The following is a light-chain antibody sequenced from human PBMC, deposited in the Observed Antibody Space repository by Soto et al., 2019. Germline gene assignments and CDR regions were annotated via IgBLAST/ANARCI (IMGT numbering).Light chain of an antibody. CDR1: QSVSSSY. Sequence: EIVLTQSPGTLSLSPGERATLSCRASQSVSSSYLAWYQQKPGQAPRLLIYGASSRATGIPDRFSGSGSGTDFTLTISRLEPEYFAVYYCQQYGSSLPWTFGQGTKVDIK. V-gene: IGKV3-20*01. CDR3: QQYGSSLPWT. CDR2: GAS. J-gene: IGKJ1*01.